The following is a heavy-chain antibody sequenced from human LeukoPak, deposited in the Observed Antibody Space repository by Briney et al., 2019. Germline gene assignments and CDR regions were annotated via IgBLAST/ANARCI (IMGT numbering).Heavy chain of an antibody. D-gene: IGHD6-19*01. Sequence: GGSLRLSCAASGFTFSSYAMSWVRQAPGKGLEWVSAISGSGGSTYYADSVKGRFTISRYNSKNTLYLQMNSLRAEDTAVYYCAKSSSGWYGSFDYWGQGTLVTVSS. CDR3: AKSSSGWYGSFDY. CDR2: ISGSGGST. V-gene: IGHV3-23*01. J-gene: IGHJ4*02. CDR1: GFTFSSYA.